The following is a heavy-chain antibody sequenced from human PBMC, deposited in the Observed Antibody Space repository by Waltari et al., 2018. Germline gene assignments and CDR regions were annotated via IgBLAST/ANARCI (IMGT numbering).Heavy chain of an antibody. CDR2: INNSGST. J-gene: IGHJ4*02. Sequence: QVQLQQWGAGLLKPSETLSLTCAVYGGSFSGYYWSWIRQPPWKGLEWIGEINNSGSTNYNPSLKSRGSISVDTTKNQFSLKLSSVTAADTAVYYCARGLYYYDSSGTMGYWGQGTLVTVSS. CDR3: ARGLYYYDSSGTMGY. V-gene: IGHV4-34*01. CDR1: GGSFSGYY. D-gene: IGHD3-22*01.